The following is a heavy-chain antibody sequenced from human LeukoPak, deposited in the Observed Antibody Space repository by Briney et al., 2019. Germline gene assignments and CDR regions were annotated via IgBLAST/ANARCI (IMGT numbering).Heavy chain of an antibody. Sequence: SGTLSLTCTVSGGSISSYYWTWIRQPPGKGLEWIGYIYYSGSTNYNPSLKSRVTMSVDTSKNQFSLKLSSVTAADTAVYYCARGAAAAGPYCAFDIWGQGTMVTVSS. V-gene: IGHV4-59*12. D-gene: IGHD6-13*01. J-gene: IGHJ3*02. CDR3: ARGAAAAGPYCAFDI. CDR2: IYYSGST. CDR1: GGSISSYY.